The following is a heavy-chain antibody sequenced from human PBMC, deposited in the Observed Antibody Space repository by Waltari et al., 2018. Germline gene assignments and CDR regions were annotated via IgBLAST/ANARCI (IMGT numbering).Heavy chain of an antibody. D-gene: IGHD2-21*01. CDR3: ARGGACGGDCYEFQH. J-gene: IGHJ1*01. CDR1: GGSISSSNW. Sequence: QVQLQESGPGLVKPSGTLSLTCAVSGGSISSSNWWSWVRQPPGKGLEWIGEIYHSGSTNYNTSLKCRVTISVDKSKNQFSLKLSSVTAADTAVYYCARGGACGGDCYEFQHWGQGTLVTVSS. V-gene: IGHV4-4*02. CDR2: IYHSGST.